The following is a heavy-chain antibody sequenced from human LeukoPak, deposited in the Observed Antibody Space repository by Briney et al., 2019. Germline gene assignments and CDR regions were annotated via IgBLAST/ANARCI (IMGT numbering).Heavy chain of an antibody. J-gene: IGHJ3*02. V-gene: IGHV3-66*01. D-gene: IGHD4-17*01. CDR1: GFTVSSNY. Sequence: GGSLRLSCAASGFTVSSNYMSWVRRAPGKGLEWVSVIYSGGSTFYADSVKGRFTISRDNSKNTLFLQMNGLRAEDTAVYYCARWYGDYEIGAFDIWGQGTMVTVSS. CDR2: IYSGGST. CDR3: ARWYGDYEIGAFDI.